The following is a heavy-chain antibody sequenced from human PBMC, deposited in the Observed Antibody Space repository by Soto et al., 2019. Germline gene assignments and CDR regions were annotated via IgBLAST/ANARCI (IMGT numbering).Heavy chain of an antibody. V-gene: IGHV3-30*18. CDR3: AKSRLSYDSSGYLDY. J-gene: IGHJ4*02. CDR1: GFTFSSYG. D-gene: IGHD3-22*01. Sequence: LRLSCAASGFTFSSYGMHWVRQAPGKGLEWVAVISYDGSHKYYADSVKGRSTISRDNSKNTLYLHVNSLRAEDTAVYYCAKSRLSYDSSGYLDYWGQGTRVTVSS. CDR2: ISYDGSHK.